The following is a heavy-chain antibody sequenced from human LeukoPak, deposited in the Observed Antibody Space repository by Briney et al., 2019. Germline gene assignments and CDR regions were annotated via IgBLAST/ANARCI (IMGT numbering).Heavy chain of an antibody. CDR1: GSSTTTYY. V-gene: IGHV4-34*01. CDR2: INHSGST. CDR3: ARHSIASDGARLFDY. D-gene: IGHD2-21*01. Sequence: PSENLSLTCTVFGSSTTTYYWTWHPQPQPLELAWFGEINHSGSTNYNPSLKSRVTISVDTSTNQFSLKLTSVTAADTAVYYCARHSIASDGARLFDYWGRGTLVTVSS. J-gene: IGHJ4*02.